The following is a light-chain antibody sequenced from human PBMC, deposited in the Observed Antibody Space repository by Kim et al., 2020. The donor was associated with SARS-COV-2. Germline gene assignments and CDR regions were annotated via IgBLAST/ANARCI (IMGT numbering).Light chain of an antibody. Sequence: DIQMTQSPSSLAASVGDRVTIACRASQSISTYLNWYQQKPGKAPKHLIYAASTLQSGVPSRFSGSGSGTDFTLTITSLQPEDFATYYCQQSHSTPLLTFGGGTKVDIK. J-gene: IGKJ4*01. CDR1: QSISTY. V-gene: IGKV1-39*01. CDR3: QQSHSTPLLT. CDR2: AAS.